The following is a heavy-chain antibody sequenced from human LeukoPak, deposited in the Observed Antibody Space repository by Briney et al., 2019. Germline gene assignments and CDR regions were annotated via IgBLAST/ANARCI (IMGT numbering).Heavy chain of an antibody. V-gene: IGHV4-59*01. Sequence: SETLSLTCTVSGGSISSYYWSWIRQPPGKGLEWIGYIYYSGSTNYNPSLKSRVTISVDTSKNHFSLKLSSVTAADTAVYYCARTFSGSYYHYGMDVWGQGTMVTVSS. D-gene: IGHD1-26*01. CDR1: GGSISSYY. J-gene: IGHJ6*02. CDR3: ARTFSGSYYHYGMDV. CDR2: IYYSGST.